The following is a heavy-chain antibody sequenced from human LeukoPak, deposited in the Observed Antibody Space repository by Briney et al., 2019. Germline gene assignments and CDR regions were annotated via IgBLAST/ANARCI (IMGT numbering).Heavy chain of an antibody. CDR2: INPNSGGT. CDR3: ARGLYGDYEIDY. Sequence: ASVKVSCKASGYTFTGYYMHWVRQAPGQRLEWMGWINPNSGGTNYAQKFQGRVTMTRDTSISTAYMELSRLRSDDTAVYYCARGLYGDYEIDYWGQGTLVTVSS. J-gene: IGHJ4*02. D-gene: IGHD4-17*01. CDR1: GYTFTGYY. V-gene: IGHV1-2*02.